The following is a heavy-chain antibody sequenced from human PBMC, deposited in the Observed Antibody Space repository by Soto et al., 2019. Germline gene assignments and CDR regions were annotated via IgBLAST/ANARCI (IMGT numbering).Heavy chain of an antibody. V-gene: IGHV3-13*01. CDR2: TGTAGDT. J-gene: IGHJ6*03. Sequence: GSLRLSCAASGFTFSKYDIHWVRQITGKGLKWVSSTGTAGDTYYSGSVKGRFTISRDTANNCLYLQMNSLRAGDTAVYYCARGFGSSSYMDVWGKGTTVTVSS. CDR1: GFTFSKYD. CDR3: ARGFGSSSYMDV. D-gene: IGHD3-10*01.